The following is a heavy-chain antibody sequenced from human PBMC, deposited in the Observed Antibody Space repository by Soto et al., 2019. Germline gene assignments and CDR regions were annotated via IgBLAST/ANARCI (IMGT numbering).Heavy chain of an antibody. Sequence: PSETLSLTCTVSGGSISSYHWSWIRQPPGKGLEWIGSIYDSGNTNYNPSLKSRLTVSVDTSKNQFSLRLTSVTAADTAVYYCARDDRDDYKGRLGYWGQGTLVTVYS. CDR2: IYDSGNT. CDR1: GGSISSYH. J-gene: IGHJ4*02. D-gene: IGHD4-4*01. V-gene: IGHV4-59*01. CDR3: ARDDRDDYKGRLGY.